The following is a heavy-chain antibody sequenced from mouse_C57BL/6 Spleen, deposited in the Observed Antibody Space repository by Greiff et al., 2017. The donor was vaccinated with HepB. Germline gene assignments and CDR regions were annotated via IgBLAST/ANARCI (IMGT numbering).Heavy chain of an antibody. D-gene: IGHD2-5*01. J-gene: IGHJ1*03. CDR3: ARHSNYWYFDV. CDR2: IDPSDSYT. Sequence: QVQLKQPGAELVRPGTSVKLSCKASGYTFTSYWMHWVKQRPGQGLEWIGVIDPSDSYTNYNQKFKGKATLTVDTSSSTAYMQLSSLTSEDSAVYYCARHSNYWYFDVWGTGTTVTVSS. V-gene: IGHV1-59*01. CDR1: GYTFTSYW.